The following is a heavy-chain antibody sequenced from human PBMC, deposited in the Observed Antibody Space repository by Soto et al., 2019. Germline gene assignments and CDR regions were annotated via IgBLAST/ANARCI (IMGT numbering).Heavy chain of an antibody. D-gene: IGHD1-26*01. CDR2: IYYSGST. J-gene: IGHJ4*02. V-gene: IGHV4-59*01. Sequence: SETLRLTCTVAGGSISSYYGRWIRQPPGKGLEWIGYIYYSGSTTYNPSLESRVTISVDTSKNQFSLKLSSVTAADTAVYYCARSSGTADRATFDYWGQGPLVTVSS. CDR1: GGSISSYY. CDR3: ARSSGTADRATFDY.